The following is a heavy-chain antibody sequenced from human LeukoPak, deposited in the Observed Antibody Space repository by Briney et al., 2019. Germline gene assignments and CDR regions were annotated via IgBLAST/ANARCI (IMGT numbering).Heavy chain of an antibody. CDR2: INWNGGST. CDR1: GFTFDDYG. Sequence: GGSLRLSYAAFGFTFDDYGVSWVRQAPGKGLEWVSAINWNGGSTGYGDSVKGRFTISRDNAKNSLYLQMNSLRAEDTALYYCARDNGIAVTGSGGGWFDPWGQGTRVTVSS. CDR3: ARDNGIAVTGSGGGWFDP. D-gene: IGHD6-19*01. J-gene: IGHJ5*02. V-gene: IGHV3-20*03.